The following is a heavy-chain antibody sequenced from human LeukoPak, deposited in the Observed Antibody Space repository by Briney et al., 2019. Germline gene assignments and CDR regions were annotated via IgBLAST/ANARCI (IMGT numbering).Heavy chain of an antibody. CDR1: GFTFDDYA. Sequence: PGGSLRLSCAASGFTFDDYAMHWVRQAPGKGLEWVSLISWDGGSTYYADSVRGRFTISRDNSKNSLYLQMDSLRAEDTALYYCTKDAAVTIFGVAVHDAFNIWGRGTMATVSS. D-gene: IGHD3-3*01. CDR2: ISWDGGST. J-gene: IGHJ3*02. CDR3: TKDAAVTIFGVAVHDAFNI. V-gene: IGHV3-43D*04.